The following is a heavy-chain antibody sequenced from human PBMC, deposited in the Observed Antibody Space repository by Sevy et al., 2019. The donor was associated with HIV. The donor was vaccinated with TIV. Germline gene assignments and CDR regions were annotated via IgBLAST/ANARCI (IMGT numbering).Heavy chain of an antibody. CDR1: GFTFGDYT. J-gene: IGHJ6*02. D-gene: IGHD1-26*01. CDR2: IRGKPYGGTT. V-gene: IGHV3-49*04. Sequence: GGSLRLSCTVSGFTFGDYTLSWVRQAPGKGLEWVAFIRGKPYGGTTEYAASVKGRFTISRDDSKSMAYLHMNSLKTADTAVYYCTRVEGAADWGMDVWGQGTTVTVSS. CDR3: TRVEGAADWGMDV.